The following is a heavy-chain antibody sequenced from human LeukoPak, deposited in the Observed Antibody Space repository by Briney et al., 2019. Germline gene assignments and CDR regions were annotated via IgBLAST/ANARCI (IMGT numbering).Heavy chain of an antibody. CDR3: ARDFGRSNAFDI. D-gene: IGHD2-15*01. Sequence: GGSLRLSCAASGFTFSSYGMHWVRQAPGKGLEWVAFIRYDGSNKYYADSVKGRFTISRDNSKNTLYLQMNSLRAEDTAVYYCARDFGRSNAFDIWGQGTMVTVSS. V-gene: IGHV3-30*02. CDR2: IRYDGSNK. J-gene: IGHJ3*02. CDR1: GFTFSSYG.